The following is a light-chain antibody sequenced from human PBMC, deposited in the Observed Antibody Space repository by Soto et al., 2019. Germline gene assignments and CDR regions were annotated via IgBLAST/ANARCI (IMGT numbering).Light chain of an antibody. Sequence: EIVLTQSPGTLSLSPGEIATLACMAIQSVSSSYLAWYQQKPGQAPRLLIYGASSRATGIPDRFSGSGSGTDFTLTISRLEPEDFAVYYCQQYGSSPGYTFGQGTKVDIK. CDR2: GAS. CDR1: QSVSSSY. J-gene: IGKJ2*01. CDR3: QQYGSSPGYT. V-gene: IGKV3-20*01.